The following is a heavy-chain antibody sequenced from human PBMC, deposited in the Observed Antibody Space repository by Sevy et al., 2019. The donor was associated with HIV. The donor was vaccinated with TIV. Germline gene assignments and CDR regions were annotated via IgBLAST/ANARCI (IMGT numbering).Heavy chain of an antibody. J-gene: IGHJ6*02. Sequence: GGSLRLSCAASGFIFSSYWMHWVRQAPGKGLVWVSRINSDGSSTSYADSVKGRFTISRDNAKNTLYLQMNSLRAEDTAVYYCARVDVRGVIITSDTNYYYGTDVWGQGTTVTVSS. D-gene: IGHD3-10*01. V-gene: IGHV3-74*01. CDR1: GFIFSSYW. CDR2: INSDGSST. CDR3: ARVDVRGVIITSDTNYYYGTDV.